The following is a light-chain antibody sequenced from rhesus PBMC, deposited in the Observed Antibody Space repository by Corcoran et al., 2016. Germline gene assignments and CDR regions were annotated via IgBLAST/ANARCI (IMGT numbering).Light chain of an antibody. CDR2: KAS. V-gene: IGKV1-22*01. CDR1: PGISSW. CDR3: QQYSSRPFT. J-gene: IGKJ3*01. Sequence: DIQMTQSPSSLSASVGDTVTITCRASPGISSWLAWYQQNPGKALKLLIYKASSLQSGVPSRFSGRGSGTDFTHTISSLQSEDFATYYCQQYSSRPFTFGPGTKLDIK.